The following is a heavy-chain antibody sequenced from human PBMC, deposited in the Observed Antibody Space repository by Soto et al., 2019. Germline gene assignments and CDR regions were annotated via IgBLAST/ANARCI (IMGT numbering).Heavy chain of an antibody. CDR3: ASAKGRTYDYDSSGRYYFDY. V-gene: IGHV4-39*01. D-gene: IGHD3-22*01. Sequence: QLQLQESGPGLVKPSETLSLTCTVSGGSISSSSYYWGWIRQPPGKGLEWIGSIYYSGSTYYNPSLKSRVTISVDTSKDQFALKLSSVTAADTAVYYCASAKGRTYDYDSSGRYYFDYWGQGTLVTVSS. J-gene: IGHJ4*02. CDR2: IYYSGST. CDR1: GGSISSSSYY.